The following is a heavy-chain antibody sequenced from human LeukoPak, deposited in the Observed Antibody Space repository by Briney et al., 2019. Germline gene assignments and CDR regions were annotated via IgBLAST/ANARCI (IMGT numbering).Heavy chain of an antibody. V-gene: IGHV3-48*04. J-gene: IGHJ4*02. Sequence: GGSLRLSCVASGFTFSSYTMNWVRQAPGKGLEWVSYISSSSTIYYADSVKGRFTISRDNAKNSLYLQMNSLRVEDTAVYYCARFVDYWGQGTQVTVSS. CDR2: ISSSSTI. CDR1: GFTFSSYT. CDR3: ARFVDY.